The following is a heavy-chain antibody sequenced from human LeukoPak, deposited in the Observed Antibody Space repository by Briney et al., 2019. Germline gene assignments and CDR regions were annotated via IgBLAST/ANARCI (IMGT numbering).Heavy chain of an antibody. V-gene: IGHV3-53*04. CDR2: ISSSGVT. D-gene: IGHD3-16*01. J-gene: IGHJ4*02. CDR3: SRVTLGYGFDY. CDR1: GFTVDNNY. Sequence: GGSLRLSCAASGFTVDNNYMTWVRQAPGKGLEWVAVISSSGVTHYADPVESRFTISRHSSTNTVYLQMNSLGADDTAVYYCSRVTLGYGFDYWGQGTLVTVSS.